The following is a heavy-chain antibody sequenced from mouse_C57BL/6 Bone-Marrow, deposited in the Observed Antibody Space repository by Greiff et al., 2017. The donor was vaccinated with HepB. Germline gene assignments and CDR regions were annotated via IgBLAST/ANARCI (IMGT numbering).Heavy chain of an antibody. CDR1: GYTFTDYE. J-gene: IGHJ2*01. CDR3: TDITTVDY. Sequence: VKLQESGAELVRPGASVTLSCKASGYTFTDYEMHWVKQTPVHGLEWIGAIDPETGGTAYNQKFKGKAILTADKSSSTAYMELRSLTSEDSAVYYCTDITTVDYWGQGTTLTVSS. CDR2: IDPETGGT. D-gene: IGHD1-1*01. V-gene: IGHV1-15*01.